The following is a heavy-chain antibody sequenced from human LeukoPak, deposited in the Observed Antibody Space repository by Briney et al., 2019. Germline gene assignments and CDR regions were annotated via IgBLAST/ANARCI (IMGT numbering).Heavy chain of an antibody. CDR1: GFTVSSNF. CDR2: IYSGGTT. CDR3: ARGLSTVTQIMTY. V-gene: IGHV3-66*02. Sequence: PGGSLRLSCAASGFTVSSNFMSWVRQAPGKRLEWVSIIYSGGTTYYADSVKGRFTISRDNSKNTLYLQMNNLRTEDTAVYYCARGLSTVTQIMTYWGQGTLVTVSS. D-gene: IGHD4-17*01. J-gene: IGHJ4*02.